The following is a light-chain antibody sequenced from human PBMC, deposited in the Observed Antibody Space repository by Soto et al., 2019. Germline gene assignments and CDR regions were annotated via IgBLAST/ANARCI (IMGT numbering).Light chain of an antibody. V-gene: IGKV1-5*01. CDR1: QSISSW. CDR2: DAS. Sequence: DIQMTQSPSTLSASVGDRVTITCRASQSISSWLAWYQQKPGKAPKLLIYDASRLESGVPSRFSGSGSGTEFTLTISSLQPADFATYYCQHYNSYSWTFGQGTKVDIK. J-gene: IGKJ1*01. CDR3: QHYNSYSWT.